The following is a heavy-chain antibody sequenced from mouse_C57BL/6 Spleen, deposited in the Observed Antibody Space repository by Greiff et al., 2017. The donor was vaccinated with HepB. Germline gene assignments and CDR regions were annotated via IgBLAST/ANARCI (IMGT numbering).Heavy chain of an antibody. CDR2: IYPSDSET. V-gene: IGHV1-61*01. J-gene: IGHJ1*03. CDR3: ARIPYDYDENFDV. Sequence: QVQLQQPGAELVRPGSSVKLSCKASGYTFTSYWMAWVKQRPGQGLEWIGNIYPSDSETHYNQKFKDKATLTVDKSSSTAYMQLSSLTSEDSAVYYCARIPYDYDENFDVWGTGTTVTVSS. CDR1: GYTFTSYW. D-gene: IGHD2-4*01.